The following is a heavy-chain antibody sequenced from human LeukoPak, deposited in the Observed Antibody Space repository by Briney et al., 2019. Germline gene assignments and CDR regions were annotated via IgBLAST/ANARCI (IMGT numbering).Heavy chain of an antibody. J-gene: IGHJ4*02. D-gene: IGHD6-13*01. CDR2: INPNSGGT. CDR1: GYTFTGYY. CDR3: ARVSIAAAGMFFDY. V-gene: IGHV1-2*02. Sequence: ASVKVSCKASGYTFTGYYMHWVRQAPGQGLEWMGWINPNSGGTNYAQKFQGRVTMTRDTSISTAYMELSRLRSDDTAVYYCARVSIAAAGMFFDYWGQGTLVTVSS.